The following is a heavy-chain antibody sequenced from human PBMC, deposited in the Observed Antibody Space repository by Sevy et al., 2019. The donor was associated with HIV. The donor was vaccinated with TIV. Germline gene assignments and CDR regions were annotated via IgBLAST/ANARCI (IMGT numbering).Heavy chain of an antibody. CDR2: ISGSGGST. J-gene: IGHJ4*02. Sequence: GESLKISCAASGFTFSSYAMSWVRQAAGKGLQWVSAISGSGGSTYHADSVKGRFTSSRDNSKNTLYLQMNSLRAEDTGVYYCANPPEYSSSSPFDYWGQGTLVTVS. CDR3: ANPPEYSSSSPFDY. CDR1: GFTFSSYA. D-gene: IGHD6-6*01. V-gene: IGHV3-23*01.